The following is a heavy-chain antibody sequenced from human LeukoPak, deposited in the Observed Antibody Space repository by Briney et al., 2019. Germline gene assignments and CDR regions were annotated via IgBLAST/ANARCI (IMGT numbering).Heavy chain of an antibody. D-gene: IGHD3-10*01. CDR3: ARVRYFGSDGFDI. V-gene: IGHV3-33*01. J-gene: IGHJ3*02. CDR2: TWYDGSNN. CDR1: GFSFSEHG. Sequence: PGGSLRLSCAASGFSFSEHGMHWVRQAPGKGPEWVTVTWYDGSNNHYADSVKGRFTISRDNSKNTVFLEMNSLRAEDTAVYHCARVRYFGSDGFDIWGPGTMVIVSS.